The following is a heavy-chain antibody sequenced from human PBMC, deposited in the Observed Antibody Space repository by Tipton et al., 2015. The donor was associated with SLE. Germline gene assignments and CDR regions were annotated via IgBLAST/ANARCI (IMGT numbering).Heavy chain of an antibody. V-gene: IGHV5-51*01. J-gene: IGHJ4*02. Sequence: QLVQSGADVKKPGESLKISCRGSGYIFITYWIGWVRQMPGKGLEWVGIIYPGDSDTRYSPSFQGQVTISADRSTSTAYLQWHSLKASDTAMYYCARQDLDTAMVSFDYWGQGTLVTVSS. CDR1: GYIFITYW. CDR2: IYPGDSDT. D-gene: IGHD5-18*01. CDR3: ARQDLDTAMVSFDY.